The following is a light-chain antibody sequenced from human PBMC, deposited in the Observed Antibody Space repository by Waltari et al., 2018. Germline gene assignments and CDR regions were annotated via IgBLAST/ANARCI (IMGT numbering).Light chain of an antibody. V-gene: IGKV3-20*01. CDR3: QHYLRLPVT. CDR1: QSVSRA. J-gene: IGKJ1*01. Sequence: EIVLTQSPGPLSLSPGERATVSCRASQSVSRALAWYQQKPGRAPRLLIYGASTRATGIPDRFSGSGSGTDFSLTISRLEPDDFAIYYCQHYLRLPVTFGQGTTVEI. CDR2: GAS.